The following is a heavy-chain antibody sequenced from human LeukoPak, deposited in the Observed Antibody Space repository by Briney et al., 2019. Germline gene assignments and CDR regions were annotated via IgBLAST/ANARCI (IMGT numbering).Heavy chain of an antibody. CDR1: GGSISSYY. V-gene: IGHV4-4*07. CDR3: ARDSSPPSYFDY. D-gene: IGHD6-13*01. Sequence: SETLSLTCTVSGGSISSYYWSWIRQPAGKGLEWIGRIYHSGSTYYDPSLKSRVTISVDTSKNQFSLKLSSVTAADTAVYYCARDSSPPSYFDYWGQGTLVTVSS. J-gene: IGHJ4*02. CDR2: IYHSGST.